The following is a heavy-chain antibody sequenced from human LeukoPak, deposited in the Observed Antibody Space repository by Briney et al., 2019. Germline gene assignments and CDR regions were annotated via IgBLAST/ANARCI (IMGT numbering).Heavy chain of an antibody. CDR2: ISDSGGLT. CDR3: AIEQWELKY. J-gene: IGHJ4*02. CDR1: GFTFYNSG. D-gene: IGHD1-26*01. V-gene: IGHV3-23*01. Sequence: GGSLRLSCAASGFTFYNSGMGWVRQAPGKGLEWISAISDSGGLTYYADSVKGRFTISRDDSKNTLYLQMNSLKAEDTAVYYCAIEQWELKYWGQGTLVTVSP.